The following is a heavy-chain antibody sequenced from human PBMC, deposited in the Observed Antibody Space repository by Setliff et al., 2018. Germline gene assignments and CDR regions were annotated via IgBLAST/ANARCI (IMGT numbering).Heavy chain of an antibody. V-gene: IGHV4-30-4*08. CDR2: IYYSGST. CDR1: GGSISSGDYY. D-gene: IGHD3-10*01. CDR3: ARGVWFGELLQAFDI. Sequence: SETLSLTCTVSGGSISSGDYYWSWIRQPPGKGLEWIGYIYYSGSTYYNPSLKSRVTISVDTSKNQFSLKLSSATAADTAVYYCARGVWFGELLQAFDIWGQGTMVTVS. J-gene: IGHJ3*02.